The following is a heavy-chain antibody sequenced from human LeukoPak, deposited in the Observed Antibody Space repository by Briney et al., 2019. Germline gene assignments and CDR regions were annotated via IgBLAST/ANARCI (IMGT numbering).Heavy chain of an antibody. D-gene: IGHD6-6*01. CDR2: ISYDGSNK. Sequence: GGSLRLSCAASGLTFSSYAMHWVRQAPGKGLEWVAVISYDGSNKYYADSVKGRFTISRDNSKNTLYLQMNSLRAEDTAVYYCARGGIAARYNWFDPWGQGTLVTVSS. CDR1: GLTFSSYA. V-gene: IGHV3-30*01. CDR3: ARGGIAARYNWFDP. J-gene: IGHJ5*02.